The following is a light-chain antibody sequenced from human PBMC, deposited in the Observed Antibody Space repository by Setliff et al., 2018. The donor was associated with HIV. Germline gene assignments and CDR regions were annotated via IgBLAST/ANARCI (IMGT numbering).Light chain of an antibody. CDR3: QQYDRLTTWT. V-gene: IGKV3-20*01. CDR1: QSFGNNY. J-gene: IGKJ1*01. Sequence: EIVLTQSPGTLSLSPGETATLSCRASQSFGNNYLAWYQQKPGQPPRLLIYTTSSRATGIPDRFSGSGSGTDFTLTISRLEAEDSAVYYCQQYDRLTTWTFGQGTKVDIK. CDR2: TTS.